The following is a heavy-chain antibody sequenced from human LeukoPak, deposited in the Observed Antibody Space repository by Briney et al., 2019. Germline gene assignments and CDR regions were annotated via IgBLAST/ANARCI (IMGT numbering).Heavy chain of an antibody. J-gene: IGHJ5*02. CDR1: GGYISNYY. Sequence: SETLSLTCTVSGGYISNYYWSWIRQPPGKGLEWIGYIYYSGSTSSNPSLKSRVTISVDTSKNQFSLKLSSVTAADTAVHYCARHEWDSRSSHPGFDPWGQGTLVTVS. CDR3: ARHEWDSRSSHPGFDP. V-gene: IGHV4-59*08. D-gene: IGHD6-6*01. CDR2: IYYSGST.